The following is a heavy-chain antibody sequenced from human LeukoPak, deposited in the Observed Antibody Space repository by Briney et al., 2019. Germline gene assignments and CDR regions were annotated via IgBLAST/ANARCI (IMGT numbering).Heavy chain of an antibody. J-gene: IGHJ4*02. Sequence: GASVKVSCKASGYTFTSYGISWVRQAPGQGLEWMGWISAYNGNTNYAQKLQGRVTMTTDTSTSTAYMELRSLRSDDTAVYYCARDLTLRSGNKTWGGYWGQGTLVTVSS. CDR3: ARDLTLRSGNKTWGGY. D-gene: IGHD1/OR15-1a*01. CDR1: GYTFTSYG. CDR2: ISAYNGNT. V-gene: IGHV1-18*01.